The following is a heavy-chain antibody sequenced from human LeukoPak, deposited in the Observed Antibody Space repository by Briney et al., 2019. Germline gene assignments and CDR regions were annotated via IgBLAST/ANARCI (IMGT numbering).Heavy chain of an antibody. D-gene: IGHD3-22*01. CDR1: GFTFSSYA. CDR2: ISGSGGST. Sequence: GGSLRLSCAASGFTFSSYAMSWVRQAPGKGLEWVSAISGSGGSTYYADSVKGRFTISRDNSKNTLYLQMNSLRAEDTAVYYCARGVDYYDSSGYFDYWGQGTLVTASS. V-gene: IGHV3-23*01. J-gene: IGHJ4*02. CDR3: ARGVDYYDSSGYFDY.